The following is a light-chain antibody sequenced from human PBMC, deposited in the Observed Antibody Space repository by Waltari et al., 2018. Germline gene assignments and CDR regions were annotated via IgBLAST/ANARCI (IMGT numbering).Light chain of an antibody. CDR1: SSNIGAGYD. Sequence: QSVLTQPPSVSGAPGPRVPISCTGSSSNIGAGYDVHWSQQLPGTAPKLLIYDNTNRPSGVPDRFSGSKSGTSASLAITGLQAEDEADYYCQSYDSSLSGSEVFGGGTKLTVL. J-gene: IGLJ2*01. V-gene: IGLV1-40*01. CDR2: DNT. CDR3: QSYDSSLSGSEV.